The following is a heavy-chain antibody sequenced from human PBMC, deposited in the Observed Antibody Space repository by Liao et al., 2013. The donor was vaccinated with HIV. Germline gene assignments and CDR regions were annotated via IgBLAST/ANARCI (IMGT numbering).Heavy chain of an antibody. D-gene: IGHD6-13*01. J-gene: IGHJ6*04. Sequence: QVQLQQWGAGLLKPSETLSLTCAVYGGSFSGYYWSWIRQPPGKGLEWIGEINDSGSTNYNPSLKSRVTISVDTSKNQFSLKLSSVTAADTAVYYCARGLRSSWPRGPLDVWGKGTTVTVSS. V-gene: IGHV4-34*01. CDR1: GGSFSGYY. CDR2: INDSGST. CDR3: ARGLRSSWPRGPLDV.